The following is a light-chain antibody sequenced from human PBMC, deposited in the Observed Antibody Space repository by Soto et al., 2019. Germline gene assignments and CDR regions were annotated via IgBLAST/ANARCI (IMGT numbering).Light chain of an antibody. CDR3: QQYNDWPLT. J-gene: IGKJ4*01. CDR1: QSFSSN. Sequence: EIVMTQSPATLSVSPGERASLSCRASQSFSSNLAWYHQKPGQAPRLVIYGASTRDTGIPARFSGSWSGTAFTLTISSLQSADFAVYYCQQYNDWPLTFGGGTKVEIK. CDR2: GAS. V-gene: IGKV3-15*01.